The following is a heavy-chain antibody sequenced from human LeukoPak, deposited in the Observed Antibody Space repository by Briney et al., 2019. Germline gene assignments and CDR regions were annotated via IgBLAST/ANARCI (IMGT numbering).Heavy chain of an antibody. CDR2: ISYDGSKI. J-gene: IGHJ4*02. Sequence: GGSLRLSCAASGFTFNSYGMHWVRQAPGKGLEWVAYISYDGSKIYHADSVKGRFNISRDNSKNTLYGQMISLGPEDTAVYYCAKGGSASDYDCWGQGNLVTVSS. CDR1: GFTFNSYG. D-gene: IGHD6-19*01. CDR3: AKGGSASDYDC. V-gene: IGHV3-30*02.